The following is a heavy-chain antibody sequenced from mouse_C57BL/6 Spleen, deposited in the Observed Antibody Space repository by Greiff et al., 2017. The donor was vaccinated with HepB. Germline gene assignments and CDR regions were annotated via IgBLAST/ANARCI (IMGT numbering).Heavy chain of an antibody. J-gene: IGHJ4*01. Sequence: EVQRVESGGGLVKPGGSLKLSCAASGFTFSSYTMSWVRQTPEKRLEWVATISGGGGNTYYPDSVKGRFTISRDNAKNTLYLQMSSLRSEDTALYYCARWGQYAMDYWGQGTSVTVSS. CDR3: ARWGQYAMDY. V-gene: IGHV5-9*01. CDR1: GFTFSSYT. CDR2: ISGGGGNT.